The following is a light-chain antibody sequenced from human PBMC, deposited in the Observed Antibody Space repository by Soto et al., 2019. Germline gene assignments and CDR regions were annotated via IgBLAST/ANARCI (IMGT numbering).Light chain of an antibody. V-gene: IGKV3-20*01. Sequence: EIVFTQSPCTLSLSPVERATLSCMASQSVGSNLLAWYQQKRGQAPRLLIYGASNRATGIPDRFSGSGSGTVFTLTISRLEPEDFAVYYCQKYNTSPRKFGQGTKVDIK. J-gene: IGKJ1*01. CDR2: GAS. CDR1: QSVGSNL. CDR3: QKYNTSPRK.